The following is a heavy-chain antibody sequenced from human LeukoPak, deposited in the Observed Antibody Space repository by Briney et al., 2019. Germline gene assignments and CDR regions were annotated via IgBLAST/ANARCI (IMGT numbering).Heavy chain of an antibody. V-gene: IGHV3-48*02. CDR2: IDTSSSTM. CDR3: AREDASWGPNNLDL. J-gene: IGHJ3*01. D-gene: IGHD7-27*01. Sequence: GGSLRLSCAVSAFTFSDYSMNWVRQAPGKGLEWISYIDTSSSTMNYADSVMGRFTISRDNAKESLYLQMNSLRDEDTAVYYCAREDASWGPNNLDLWGQGTMVTVSS. CDR1: AFTFSDYS.